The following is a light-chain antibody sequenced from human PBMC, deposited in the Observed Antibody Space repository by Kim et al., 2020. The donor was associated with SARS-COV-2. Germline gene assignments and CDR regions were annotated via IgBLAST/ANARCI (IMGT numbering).Light chain of an antibody. CDR2: DAS. Sequence: EIVLTQSPGTLYLSPGERATVSCRASQSVGNYLAWFQQRPGQAPRLLVYDASNRVTGIPARFSGSGSGTDFTLTISSLEPDDFAVYYCQLRTECGTFGGGTKVDIK. CDR1: QSVGNY. V-gene: IGKV3-11*01. CDR3: QLRTECGT. J-gene: IGKJ4*01.